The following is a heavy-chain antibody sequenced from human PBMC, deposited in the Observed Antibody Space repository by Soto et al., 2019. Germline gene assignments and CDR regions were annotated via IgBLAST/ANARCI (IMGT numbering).Heavy chain of an antibody. V-gene: IGHV3-23*01. CDR3: AKDGNWLDVYFDV. CDR1: GIEFSNYA. J-gene: IGHJ4*02. Sequence: SGGSLRLSCVASGIEFSNYAMSWVRQAPGKGLEWVSISSASGRSRYHADSVKGRFTISRDNSKNTLYLHITNLRAEDTAVYYCAKDGNWLDVYFDVWGQGTPVTVSS. D-gene: IGHD6-19*01. CDR2: SSASGRSR.